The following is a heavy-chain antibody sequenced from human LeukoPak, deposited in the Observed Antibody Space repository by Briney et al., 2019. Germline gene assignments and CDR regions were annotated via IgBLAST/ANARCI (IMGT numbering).Heavy chain of an antibody. CDR2: IYHSGST. CDR1: GGSISIYY. Sequence: PSETLSLTCTVSGGSISIYYWSWIRQPPGKGLEWIGYIYHSGSTYYNPSLKSRVTISVDRSKNQFSLKLSSVTAADTAVYYCARAPRLLWFGYYFDYWGQGTLVTVSS. D-gene: IGHD3-10*01. J-gene: IGHJ4*02. CDR3: ARAPRLLWFGYYFDY. V-gene: IGHV4-59*12.